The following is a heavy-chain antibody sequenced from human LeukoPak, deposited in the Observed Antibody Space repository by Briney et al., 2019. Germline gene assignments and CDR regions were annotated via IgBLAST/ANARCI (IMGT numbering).Heavy chain of an antibody. CDR3: AKDPPNIGPDPYYFDS. V-gene: IGHV3-33*06. CDR1: GFTFSSYG. J-gene: IGHJ4*02. CDR2: IWFDGSNK. Sequence: GSLRLSCAASGFTFSSYGMHWVRQAPGKGLEWVAVIWFDGSNKFYADSVKGRFTISRDNSKNTLYLQMNSLRVEDTAIYYCAKDPPNIGPDPYYFDSWGQGTLVTASS. D-gene: IGHD2-2*01.